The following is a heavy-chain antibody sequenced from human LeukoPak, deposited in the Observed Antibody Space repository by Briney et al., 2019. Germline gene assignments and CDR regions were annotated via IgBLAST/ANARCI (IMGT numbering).Heavy chain of an antibody. CDR3: VREAGSPPRGNWFDP. D-gene: IGHD1-26*01. CDR1: GFTVSSNY. V-gene: IGHV3-23*01. CDR2: ISGSGAST. Sequence: TGGSPRLSCAASGFTVSSNYMSWVRQAPAKGLEWVSAISGSGASTYYADSVKGRFTISRDNSKNTLYLQMNSLRAEDTALYYCVREAGSPPRGNWFDPWGQGTLVTVSS. J-gene: IGHJ5*02.